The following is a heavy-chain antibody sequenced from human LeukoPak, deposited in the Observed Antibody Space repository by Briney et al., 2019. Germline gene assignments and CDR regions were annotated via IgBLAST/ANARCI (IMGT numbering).Heavy chain of an antibody. J-gene: IGHJ4*02. V-gene: IGHV4-59*08. CDR2: FRYTGNT. CDR3: ARQGSVLKPYDF. Sequence: SETLSLTCAVSGGSISTYYWSWIRQPPGKGLEWIGYFRYTGNTNYNPSLESRVTMSIDTSRNQFSLNLTSVTAADTAIYYCARQGSVLKPYDFWGQGALVTVSS. CDR1: GGSISTYY. D-gene: IGHD3-16*01.